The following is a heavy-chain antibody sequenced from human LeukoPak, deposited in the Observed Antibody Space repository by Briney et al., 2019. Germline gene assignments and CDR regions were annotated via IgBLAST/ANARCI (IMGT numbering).Heavy chain of an antibody. V-gene: IGHV3-23*01. CDR2: ITGSGGNT. CDR1: GFTFISYA. Sequence: GGSLRLSCAASGFTFISYAMSWVRQAPGKGLEWVSVITGSGGNTYYADSVKGRFTISKDNSKNTVYLQMSSLRVDDTAVYYCAKAASSSWPSYYYGMDVWGQGTTVTASS. J-gene: IGHJ6*02. D-gene: IGHD6-13*01. CDR3: AKAASSSWPSYYYGMDV.